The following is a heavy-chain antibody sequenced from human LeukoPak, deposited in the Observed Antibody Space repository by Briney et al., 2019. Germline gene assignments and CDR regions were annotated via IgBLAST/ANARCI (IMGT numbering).Heavy chain of an antibody. Sequence: GGPLRLSCAASGFTFSSYSMNWVRQAPGKGLEWVSSISSSSSYIYYADSVKGRFTISRDDSKNTLNLQMNSLRADDTAVYYCARLRGNTMVEYWGQGTLVTVSS. CDR3: ARLRGNTMVEY. CDR2: ISSSSSYI. D-gene: IGHD3-10*01. J-gene: IGHJ4*02. V-gene: IGHV3-21*04. CDR1: GFTFSSYS.